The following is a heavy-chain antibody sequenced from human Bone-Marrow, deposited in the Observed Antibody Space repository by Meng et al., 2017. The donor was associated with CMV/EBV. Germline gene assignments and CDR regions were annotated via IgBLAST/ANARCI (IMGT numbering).Heavy chain of an antibody. CDR2: IYYSGST. Sequence: ISSSSYYWGWIRQPPGKGLEWIGSIYYSGSTYYNPSLKSRVTISVDTSKNQFSLKLSSVTAADTAVYYCARLGEWLSYYYYYGMDVWGQGTTVTVSS. CDR1: ISSSSYY. D-gene: IGHD3-3*01. J-gene: IGHJ6*02. CDR3: ARLGEWLSYYYYYGMDV. V-gene: IGHV4-39*01.